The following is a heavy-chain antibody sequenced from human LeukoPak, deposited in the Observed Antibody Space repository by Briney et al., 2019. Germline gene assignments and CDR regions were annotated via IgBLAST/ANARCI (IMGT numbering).Heavy chain of an antibody. CDR3: ARDVNYDILTGYPYY. V-gene: IGHV1-2*02. J-gene: IGHJ4*02. D-gene: IGHD3-9*01. CDR2: INPNSGGT. Sequence: GASVKVSCKASGYTFTGYYMHWVRQAPGQGLEWMGWINPNSGGTNYAQKFKGRVTMTRDTSISTAYMELSRLRSDETALYYCARDVNYDILTGYPYYWDQGTLVTVSS. CDR1: GYTFTGYY.